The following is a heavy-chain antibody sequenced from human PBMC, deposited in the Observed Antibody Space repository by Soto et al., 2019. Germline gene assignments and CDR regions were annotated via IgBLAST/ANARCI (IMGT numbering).Heavy chain of an antibody. D-gene: IGHD3-3*02. J-gene: IGHJ6*03. V-gene: IGHV3-21*01. CDR1: GFTFSSYS. CDR2: ISSSSSYI. Sequence: GGSLRLSCAASGFTFSSYSMNWVRQAPGKGLEWVSSISSSSSYIYYADSVKGRFTISRDNAKNSLYLQMNSLRAEDTAVYYCARDRVLEDYYYYMDVWGKGTTVTVSS. CDR3: ARDRVLEDYYYYMDV.